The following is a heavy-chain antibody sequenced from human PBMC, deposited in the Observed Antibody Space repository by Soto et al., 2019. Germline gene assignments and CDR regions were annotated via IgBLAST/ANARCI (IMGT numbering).Heavy chain of an antibody. CDR2: ISYDGSNK. V-gene: IGHV3-30-3*01. Sequence: AGGSLRLSCAASGFTFSSYAMHWVRQAPGKGLEWVAVISYDGSNKYYADSVKGRFTISRDNSKNTLYLQMNSLRAEDTAVYYCARPGRHYDFWSGYPYWGQGTLVTVSS. D-gene: IGHD3-3*01. CDR3: ARPGRHYDFWSGYPY. J-gene: IGHJ4*02. CDR1: GFTFSSYA.